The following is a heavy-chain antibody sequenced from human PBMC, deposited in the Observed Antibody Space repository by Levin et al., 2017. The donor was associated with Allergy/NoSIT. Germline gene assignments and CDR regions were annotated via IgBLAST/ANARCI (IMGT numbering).Heavy chain of an antibody. Sequence: AGGSLRLSCAASGFTFSSYGMHWVRQAPGKGLEWVAVIWYDGSNKYYADSVKGRFTISRDNSKNTLYLQMNSLRAEDTAVYYCARDRLGYCSGGSCPSLMHYWGQGTLVTVSS. D-gene: IGHD2-15*01. V-gene: IGHV3-33*01. CDR3: ARDRLGYCSGGSCPSLMHY. CDR2: IWYDGSNK. J-gene: IGHJ4*02. CDR1: GFTFSSYG.